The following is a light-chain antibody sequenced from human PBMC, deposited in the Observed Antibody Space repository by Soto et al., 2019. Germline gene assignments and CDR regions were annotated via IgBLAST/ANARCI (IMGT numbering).Light chain of an antibody. CDR2: DAS. CDR1: QTVSTY. V-gene: IGKV3-11*01. CDR3: QQRNNWPPDIT. Sequence: EIVLTQSPVTLSFSPGDRATLSCRASQTVSTYLAWYQQKPGQAPRLLIYDASNRATGITARFSGSGSGTDVTLTISSLAPEDFAVYDCQQRNNWPPDITFGQGTLLYIK. J-gene: IGKJ5*01.